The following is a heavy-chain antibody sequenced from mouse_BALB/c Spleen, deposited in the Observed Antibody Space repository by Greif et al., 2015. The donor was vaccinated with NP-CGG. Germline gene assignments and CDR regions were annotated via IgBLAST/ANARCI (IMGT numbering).Heavy chain of an antibody. Sequence: VQLQESGAELVRPGSSVKISCKASGYAFSSYWMNWVKQRPGQGLEWIGQIYPGDGDTNYNGKFKGKATLTADKSSSTAYMQLSSLTSEDSAVYFCARSLYDGYLAWFAWWGQGTLVTVSA. CDR2: IYPGDGDT. V-gene: IGHV1-80*01. J-gene: IGHJ3*01. CDR3: ARSLYDGYLAWFAW. D-gene: IGHD2-3*01. CDR1: GYAFSSYW.